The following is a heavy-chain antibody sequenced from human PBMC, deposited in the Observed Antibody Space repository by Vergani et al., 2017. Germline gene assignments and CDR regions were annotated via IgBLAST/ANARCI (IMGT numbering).Heavy chain of an antibody. CDR2: IKRDGRKN. V-gene: IGHV3-7*01. Sequence: EGQLVESGGGLVQPGGSLRLPCAASGFSFKSYWMTLVRPAPGKGLEWVASIKRDGRKNYVVDSVKGRFTISRDNAKNSVYLQMSSLRDDDTALYSWARDVHEDAFDLWGHGTMVTVS. J-gene: IGHJ3*01. CDR3: ARDVHEDAFDL. CDR1: GFSFKSYW.